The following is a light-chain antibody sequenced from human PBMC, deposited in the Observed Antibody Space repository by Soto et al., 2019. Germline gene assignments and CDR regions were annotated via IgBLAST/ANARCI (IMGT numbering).Light chain of an antibody. CDR2: AHI. CDR3: AVWDDGLNGYV. V-gene: IGLV1-44*01. CDR1: RSNVGTNL. Sequence: QSVLTQPPSASGTPGQRVTISCSGRRSNVGTNLVNWYQQLPGTAPKLLIYAHIQRPSGVPDRFSGSTSGTSASLAIGGLQSEDEADYYCAVWDDGLNGYVFGTGTKVTVL. J-gene: IGLJ1*01.